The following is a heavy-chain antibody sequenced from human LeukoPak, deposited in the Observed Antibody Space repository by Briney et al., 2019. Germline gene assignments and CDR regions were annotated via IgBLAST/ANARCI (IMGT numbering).Heavy chain of an antibody. D-gene: IGHD1-20*01. CDR2: TYYKPKWYN. J-gene: IGHJ4*02. Sequence: SLTVSLTCAISGDSVSSSSIAWNWIRLSPSRGLEWLGNTYYKPKWYNDYAVSVKSRININPDTSKNQFSLQLNSVTPEDTAVYYCARYNWNDGATYFDYWGQGILVTLSS. CDR3: ARYNWNDGATYFDY. V-gene: IGHV6-1*01. CDR1: GDSVSSSSIA.